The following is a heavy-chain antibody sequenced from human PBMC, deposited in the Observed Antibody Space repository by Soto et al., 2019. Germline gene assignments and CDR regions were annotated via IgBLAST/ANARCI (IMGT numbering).Heavy chain of an antibody. D-gene: IGHD3-22*01. CDR3: ARGEYYYDSSGYLNY. Sequence: QVQLQESGPGLVKPSQTLSLTCTVSGGSISSGDYYWSWIRQPPGKGLEWIGYTYYSGSTYYNPSLKSRVTISVDTSKTQFSLKLSSVSAADTAVYYCARGEYYYDSSGYLNYWGQGTLVTVSS. J-gene: IGHJ4*02. CDR1: GGSISSGDYY. CDR2: TYYSGST. V-gene: IGHV4-30-4*01.